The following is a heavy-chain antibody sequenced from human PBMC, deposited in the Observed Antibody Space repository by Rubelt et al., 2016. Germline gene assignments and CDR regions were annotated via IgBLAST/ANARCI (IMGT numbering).Heavy chain of an antibody. Sequence: RYWMHWVRQAPGKGLVWVSRINTDGSTSYADSVKGRFTISRDNGKNTLHLQMNSLRAEDTAVYYCARGRSDSRGNYYPVDYWGQGTLVTVSS. J-gene: IGHJ4*02. D-gene: IGHD3-22*01. CDR3: ARGRSDSRGNYYPVDY. CDR2: INTDGST. V-gene: IGHV3-74*01. CDR1: RYW.